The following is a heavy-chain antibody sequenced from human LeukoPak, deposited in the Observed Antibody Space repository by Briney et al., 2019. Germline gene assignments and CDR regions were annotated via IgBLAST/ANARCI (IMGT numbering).Heavy chain of an antibody. CDR1: GFTFSTSW. V-gene: IGHV3-7*01. J-gene: IGHJ4*02. CDR3: TRDRAYGAPDY. CDR2: INGDGSLN. Sequence: GGSLRLSCAASGFTFSTSWMTWVRQAPGKGLEWVANINGDGSLNGHVASVKGRFTISRDNAKNSVYLQMISLRDEDTAVYYCTRDRAYGAPDYWGQGTLVTVSS. D-gene: IGHD4/OR15-4a*01.